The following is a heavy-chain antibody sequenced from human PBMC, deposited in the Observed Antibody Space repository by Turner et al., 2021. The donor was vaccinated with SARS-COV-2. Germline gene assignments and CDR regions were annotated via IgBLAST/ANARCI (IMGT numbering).Heavy chain of an antibody. CDR1: GFTFSSYA. CDR2: ISGSGGST. Sequence: RLSCAASGFTFSSYAMSWVRQAPGKGLEWVSAISGSGGSTYYADSVKGRFTISRDNTKNTLSLQMNSLRAEDSAVYYCAKADRVMIVVVITLFDYWGQGTLVTVSS. V-gene: IGHV3-23*01. D-gene: IGHD3-22*01. CDR3: AKADRVMIVVVITLFDY. J-gene: IGHJ4*02.